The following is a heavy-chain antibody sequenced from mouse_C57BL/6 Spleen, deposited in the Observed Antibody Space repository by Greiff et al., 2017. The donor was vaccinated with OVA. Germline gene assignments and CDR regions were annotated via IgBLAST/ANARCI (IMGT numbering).Heavy chain of an antibody. Sequence: VQLQQSGPELVKPGASVKISCKASGYTFTDYNMDWVKQSHGKSLEWIGDINPNNGGTIYNHKFKGQSPLTADKSSSTAYMELRRLTSEDTTVYYCARRHYYGSQYYFDYWGQGTTLTVSS. D-gene: IGHD1-1*01. CDR1: GYTFTDYN. V-gene: IGHV1-18*01. CDR2: INPNNGGT. CDR3: ARRHYYGSQYYFDY. J-gene: IGHJ2*01.